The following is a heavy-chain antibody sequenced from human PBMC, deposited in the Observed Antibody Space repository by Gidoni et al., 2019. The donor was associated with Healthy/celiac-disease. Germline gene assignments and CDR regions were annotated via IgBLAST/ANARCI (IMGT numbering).Heavy chain of an antibody. CDR2: ISYDGSNK. J-gene: IGHJ4*02. CDR3: AKDAFVFRESPPFDY. V-gene: IGHV3-30*18. D-gene: IGHD3-10*02. Sequence: QVQLVESGGGVVQPGRSLRRSCAASGFTFSSYGMHWVRQAPGKGLEWVAVISYDGSNKYYADSVKGRFTISRDNSKNTLYLQMNSLRAEDTAVYYCAKDAFVFRESPPFDYWGQGTLVTVSS. CDR1: GFTFSSYG.